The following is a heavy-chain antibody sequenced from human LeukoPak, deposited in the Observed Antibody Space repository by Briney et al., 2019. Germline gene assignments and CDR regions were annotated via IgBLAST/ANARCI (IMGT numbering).Heavy chain of an antibody. CDR2: ISWSSGSI. Sequence: GGSLSLSCSASGFTFDDYGMHWLRQAPGKGLKWLSGISWSSGSIGYADSVKGRFTISRDNAKNSLDLQMNSLRAEDTALYYCAKDFYYYDSSGVPDYWGQGTLVTVSS. CDR3: AKDFYYYDSSGVPDY. J-gene: IGHJ4*02. D-gene: IGHD3-22*01. V-gene: IGHV3-9*01. CDR1: GFTFDDYG.